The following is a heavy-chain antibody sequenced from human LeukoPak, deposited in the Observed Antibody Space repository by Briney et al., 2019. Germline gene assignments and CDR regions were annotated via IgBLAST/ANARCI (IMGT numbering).Heavy chain of an antibody. Sequence: SETLSLTCTVSGVSITSSYWSWIRQPPGKGLEWIGHMFYSESTNYNPSLKSRVSISVDTSKNQFSLKLNSVTAADTAVYYCARAGSDFWSGTNDAFDIWGQGTMVTVSS. J-gene: IGHJ3*02. V-gene: IGHV4-59*01. CDR2: MFYSEST. CDR3: ARAGSDFWSGTNDAFDI. D-gene: IGHD3-3*01. CDR1: GVSITSSY.